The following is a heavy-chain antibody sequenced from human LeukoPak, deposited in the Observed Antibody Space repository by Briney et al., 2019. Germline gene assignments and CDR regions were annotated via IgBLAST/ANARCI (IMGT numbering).Heavy chain of an antibody. D-gene: IGHD4-17*01. CDR2: IYHSGST. Sequence: SGTLSLTCAVSGGSISSRNWWSWVRQPPGKGLEWIGEIYHSGSTNYNPSLKTRVTMSVDKSKNQFSLKLSSVTAADTAVYYCARASHDYGDYSHFDYWGQGTLVTVSS. CDR1: GGSISSRNW. J-gene: IGHJ4*02. V-gene: IGHV4-4*02. CDR3: ARASHDYGDYSHFDY.